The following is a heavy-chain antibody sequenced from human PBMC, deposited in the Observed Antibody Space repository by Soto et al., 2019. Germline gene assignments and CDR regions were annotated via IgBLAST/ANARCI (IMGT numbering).Heavy chain of an antibody. V-gene: IGHV1-8*01. CDR1: GYSFTSYD. J-gene: IGHJ3*02. CDR2: MNPNSGNT. Sequence: QVQMVQSGAEVKKPGASVKVSCRASGYSFTSYDVNWVRQATGQGLEWMGWMNPNSGNTAFAQKFQGRVTMTRDTPISTAYMELSGLRSEDTAVYYCARSPYTSYCSDGSCSYDAFDIWGQGTVVTVSS. CDR3: ARSPYTSYCSDGSCSYDAFDI. D-gene: IGHD2-15*01.